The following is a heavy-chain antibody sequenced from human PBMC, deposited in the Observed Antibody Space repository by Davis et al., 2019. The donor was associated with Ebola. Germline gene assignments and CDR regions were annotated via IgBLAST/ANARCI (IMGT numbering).Heavy chain of an antibody. CDR2: IIPIFGTA. V-gene: IGHV1-69*13. CDR3: ARVAPTYYDSSGYEEYYFDY. D-gene: IGHD3-22*01. Sequence: SVKVSCKASGGTFSSYAISWVRQAPGQGLEWMGGIIPIFGTANYAQKFQGRVTITADESTSTAYMELSSLRSEDTAVYYCARVAPTYYDSSGYEEYYFDYWGQGTLVTVSS. CDR1: GGTFSSYA. J-gene: IGHJ4*02.